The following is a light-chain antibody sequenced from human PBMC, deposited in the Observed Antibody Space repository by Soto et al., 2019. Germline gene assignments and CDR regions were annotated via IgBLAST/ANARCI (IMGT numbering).Light chain of an antibody. CDR2: DAS. Sequence: SVLTQSAGTRSLSPGERATLSCRASQSATNNYLAWFRQKPGQAPRLLIYDASIRATGIPDRFSGTGSETDFTLTISRLEPEDFAVYYCQQCSYSPRTFGQGTKVDIK. CDR1: QSATNNY. CDR3: QQCSYSPRT. J-gene: IGKJ1*01. V-gene: IGKV3-20*01.